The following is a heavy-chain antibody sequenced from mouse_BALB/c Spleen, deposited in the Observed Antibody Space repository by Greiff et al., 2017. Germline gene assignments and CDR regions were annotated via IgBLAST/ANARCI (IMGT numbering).Heavy chain of an antibody. CDR1: GFNIKDTY. J-gene: IGHJ3*01. V-gene: IGHV14-3*02. CDR2: IDPANGNT. D-gene: IGHD1-1*01. CDR3: ARELRDQRAWFAY. Sequence: VQLQQSGAELVKPGASVKLSCTASGFNIKDTYMHWVKQRPEQGLEWIGRIDPANGNTKYDPKFQGKATITADTSSNTAYLQLSSLTSEDTAVYYCARELRDQRAWFAYWGEGTLVTVSA.